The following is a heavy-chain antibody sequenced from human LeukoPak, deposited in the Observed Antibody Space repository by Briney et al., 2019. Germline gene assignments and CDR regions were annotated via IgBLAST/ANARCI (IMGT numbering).Heavy chain of an antibody. CDR1: GFTVSSNS. V-gene: IGHV3-53*05. J-gene: IGHJ4*02. CDR3: ARDLSPGGSGQPQHY. Sequence: GGSLRLSCTVSGFTVSSNSMSWVRQAPGKGLEWVSFIYSGGNTHYSDSVKGRFTISRDNSKNTLYLQMNSLRSEDTAVYYCARDLSPGGSGQPQHYWGQGTLVTVSS. D-gene: IGHD3-10*01. CDR2: IYSGGNT.